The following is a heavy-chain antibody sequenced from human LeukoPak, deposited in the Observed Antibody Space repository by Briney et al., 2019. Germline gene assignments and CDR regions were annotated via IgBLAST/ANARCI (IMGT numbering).Heavy chain of an antibody. CDR3: AREGSSWYSRPKPIDY. D-gene: IGHD6-13*01. Sequence: SGPTLVNPTQTLTLTCTFSGFSLSTSGVGVGWIRQPPGKALEWLALIYWNDDKRYSPSLKSRLTITKDTSKNQVVLTMTNMDPVDTATYYCAREGSSWYSRPKPIDYWGQGTLVTVSS. CDR2: IYWNDDK. CDR1: GFSLSTSGVG. J-gene: IGHJ4*02. V-gene: IGHV2-5*01.